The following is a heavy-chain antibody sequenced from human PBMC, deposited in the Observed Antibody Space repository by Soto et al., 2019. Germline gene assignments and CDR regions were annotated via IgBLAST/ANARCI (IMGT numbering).Heavy chain of an antibody. Sequence: QVQLVESGGGVVQPGRSLRLSCAASGFMFSSYAMHWVRQAPGKGLEWVAVKTYDGSNKYYADSVKGRFTISRDNSKNTLCLQMNSLRAEDTAVYYCARAGGLLVDYWGQGTLVTVSS. CDR1: GFMFSSYA. CDR3: ARAGGLLVDY. V-gene: IGHV3-30-3*01. CDR2: KTYDGSNK. D-gene: IGHD1-26*01. J-gene: IGHJ4*02.